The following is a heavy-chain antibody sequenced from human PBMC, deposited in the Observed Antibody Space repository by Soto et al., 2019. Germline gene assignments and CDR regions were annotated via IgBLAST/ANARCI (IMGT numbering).Heavy chain of an antibody. J-gene: IGHJ6*02. CDR2: ISYDGSNK. D-gene: IGHD1-26*01. CDR3: AKDVVVGATTGLGDYFYYYGMDV. V-gene: IGHV3-30*18. Sequence: ESGGGVVEPGRSLRLSCAASGFTFSSYGMHWVRQAAGKGLEWVAVISYDGSNKYYADSVKGRFTISRDNSKNTLYLQMNSLRAEDTSVYYCAKDVVVGATTGLGDYFYYYGMDVWGQGTTVTVSS. CDR1: GFTFSSYG.